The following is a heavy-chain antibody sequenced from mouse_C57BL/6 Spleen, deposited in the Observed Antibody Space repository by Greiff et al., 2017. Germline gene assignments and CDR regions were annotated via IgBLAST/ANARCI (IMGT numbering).Heavy chain of an antibody. V-gene: IGHV2-2*01. D-gene: IGHD2-12*01. CDR2: IWSGGST. J-gene: IGHJ4*01. Sequence: VQLQQSGPGLVQPSQSLSITCTVSGFSLTSYGVHWVRQSPGKGLEWLGVIWSGGSTDYNAAFISRLSISKDNSKSQVFFKMNSLQADDTAIYYCARKAYYSGSYAMDYWGQGTSVTVSS. CDR1: GFSLTSYG. CDR3: ARKAYYSGSYAMDY.